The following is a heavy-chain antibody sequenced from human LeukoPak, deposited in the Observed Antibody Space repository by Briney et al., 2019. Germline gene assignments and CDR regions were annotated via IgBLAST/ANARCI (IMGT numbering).Heavy chain of an antibody. Sequence: ASETLSLTCTVSGGSISSYYWSWIRQPPGKGLEWIGYISYSGSTNYSPSLKSRVTISVDMSKNQFSLKLSSVTAADTAVYYCARHQRIAAAGRYYDFWGQGTLVTVSS. J-gene: IGHJ4*02. CDR1: GGSISSYY. CDR2: ISYSGST. CDR3: ARHQRIAAAGRYYDF. V-gene: IGHV4-59*08. D-gene: IGHD6-13*01.